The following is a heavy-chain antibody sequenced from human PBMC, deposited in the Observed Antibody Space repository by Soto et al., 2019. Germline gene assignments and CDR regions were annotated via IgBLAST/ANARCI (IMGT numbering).Heavy chain of an antibody. J-gene: IGHJ4*02. CDR2: IKSKVNGETI. Sequence: EVQMVESGGGLVKPGGSLRLSCVASGFTFTNAWMNWVRQAPGKGLEWVARIKSKVNGETIDYAAPVKGRFTISRDDSKDTVYLQMHSLKSDDTAVYYCATGGYYFDFWGLGTLVTVSS. V-gene: IGHV3-15*07. CDR1: GFTFTNAW. CDR3: ATGGYYFDF.